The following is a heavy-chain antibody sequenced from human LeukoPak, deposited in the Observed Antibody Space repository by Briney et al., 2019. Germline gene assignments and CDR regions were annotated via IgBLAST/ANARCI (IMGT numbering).Heavy chain of an antibody. J-gene: IGHJ4*02. D-gene: IGHD4-17*01. CDR1: GFTFSSYG. Sequence: PGRSLRLSCAASGFTFSSYGMHWVRQAPGKGLEGVAVIWYDGSNKYYADSVKGRFTISRDNSKNTLYLQMNSLRAEDTAVYYCARDGGNDYGNYFDYWGQGTLVTVSS. CDR2: IWYDGSNK. V-gene: IGHV3-33*01. CDR3: ARDGGNDYGNYFDY.